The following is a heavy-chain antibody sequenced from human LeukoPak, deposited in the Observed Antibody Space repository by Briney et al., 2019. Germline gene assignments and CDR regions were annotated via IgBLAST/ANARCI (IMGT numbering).Heavy chain of an antibody. CDR3: ARLRVVVAATPKYFDY. CDR2: ISSSTSTI. J-gene: IGHJ4*02. D-gene: IGHD2-15*01. V-gene: IGHV3-11*04. Sequence: PGGSLRLSCAASGFTFSDYYMSWIRQAPGKGLEWISYISSSTSTINYADSVKGRFSISRDNAKDSLYLQMNSLRAEDTAVYYCARLRVVVAATPKYFDYWGQGTLVTVSS. CDR1: GFTFSDYY.